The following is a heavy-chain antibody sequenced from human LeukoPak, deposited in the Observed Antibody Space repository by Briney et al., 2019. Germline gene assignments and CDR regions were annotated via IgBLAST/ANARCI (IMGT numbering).Heavy chain of an antibody. CDR2: IDSTGRST. V-gene: IGHV3-74*01. D-gene: IGHD6-19*01. CDR3: ARSKAVAGFGSYYFGLDV. CDR1: GIVFSDYW. Sequence: PGGSLRLSCAASGIVFSDYWFHWVRQIPGGGLVWVSRIDSTGRSTTYAASVKGRFTISRDNAKDTLFLQMNSLGVEDMGVYYCARSKAVAGFGSYYFGLDVWGQGTTVAVSS. J-gene: IGHJ6*02.